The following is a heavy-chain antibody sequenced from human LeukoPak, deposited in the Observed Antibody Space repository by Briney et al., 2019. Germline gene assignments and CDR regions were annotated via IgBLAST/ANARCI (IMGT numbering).Heavy chain of an antibody. Sequence: SETLSLTCAVSGYSISSGYYWGWIRQPPGKGLEWIGSIYHSGSTYYNPSLKSRVTISVDTSKNQVSLKLSSVTAADTAVYYCARDSYGLYYFDYWGQGTLATVSS. CDR3: ARDSYGLYYFDY. D-gene: IGHD5-18*01. CDR2: IYHSGST. CDR1: GYSISSGYY. J-gene: IGHJ4*02. V-gene: IGHV4-38-2*02.